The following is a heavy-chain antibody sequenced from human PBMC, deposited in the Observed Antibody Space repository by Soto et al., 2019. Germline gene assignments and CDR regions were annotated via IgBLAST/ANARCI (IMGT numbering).Heavy chain of an antibody. CDR3: ARAGRVRGYRGYDYLMSNFDY. Sequence: SETLSLTCTVSGGSISSYYWSWIRQPPGKGLEWIGYIYYSGSTNYNPSLKSRVTISVDTSKNQFSLKLSSVTAADTAVYYCARAGRVRGYRGYDYLMSNFDYWGQGTLVTVSS. CDR2: IYYSGST. D-gene: IGHD5-12*01. J-gene: IGHJ4*02. V-gene: IGHV4-59*01. CDR1: GGSISSYY.